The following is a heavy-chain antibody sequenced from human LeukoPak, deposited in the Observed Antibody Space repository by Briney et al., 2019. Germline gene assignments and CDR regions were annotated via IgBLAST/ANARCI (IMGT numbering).Heavy chain of an antibody. D-gene: IGHD3-3*01. J-gene: IGHJ6*02. CDR1: GYTLTSYG. V-gene: IGHV1-18*01. Sequence: GASVKVSCKASGYTLTSYGISWVRQAPGQGLEWMGWISAYNGNTNYAQKLQGRVTMTTDTSTSTAYMELRSLRSDDTAVYYCARRYYDFWSGYFEPYYYYGMDVWGQGTTVTVSS. CDR2: ISAYNGNT. CDR3: ARRYYDFWSGYFEPYYYYGMDV.